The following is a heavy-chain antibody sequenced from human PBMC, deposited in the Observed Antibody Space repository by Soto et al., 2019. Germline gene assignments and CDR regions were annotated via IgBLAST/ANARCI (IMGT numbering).Heavy chain of an antibody. J-gene: IGHJ6*02. CDR1: GGTFSSSG. CDR3: ARWPQPRYTADPYAVDV. V-gene: IGHV1-69*11. CDR2: IVPSLDAT. Sequence: SVKVSCKASGGTFSSSGFSWVRQAPGQGLEWMGMIVPSLDATNYAQKFQARVTITADEVTSTAYMELRSLRSEDTAVYYCARWPQPRYTADPYAVDVWGQGTRVTVSS. D-gene: IGHD3-16*02.